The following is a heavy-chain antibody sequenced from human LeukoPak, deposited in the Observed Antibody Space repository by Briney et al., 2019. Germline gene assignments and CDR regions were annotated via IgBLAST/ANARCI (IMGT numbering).Heavy chain of an antibody. CDR2: ISRNGGST. V-gene: IGHV3-64D*09. Sequence: GGSLRLSCSASGFTFSSFAMHWVRQAPGKGLEYVAAISRNGGSTYYADSVKGRFTISRDNSRNTLYLQMSSLRAEDTAVYYCVKGFKYSSSLFDYWGQGTLVTVSS. D-gene: IGHD6-13*01. CDR1: GFTFSSFA. J-gene: IGHJ4*02. CDR3: VKGFKYSSSLFDY.